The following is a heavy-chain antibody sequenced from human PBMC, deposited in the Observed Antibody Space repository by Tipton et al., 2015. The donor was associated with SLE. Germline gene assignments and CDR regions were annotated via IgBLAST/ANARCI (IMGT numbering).Heavy chain of an antibody. J-gene: IGHJ3*02. CDR2: ISSSSSYI. V-gene: IGHV3-21*01. D-gene: IGHD6-19*01. Sequence: APGKGLEWVSSISSSSSYIYYADSVKGRFTISRDNSKNTLYLHMKSLRAEDSAVYYCARDLYSSGWFDAFDIWGQGTMVTVSS. CDR3: ARDLYSSGWFDAFDI.